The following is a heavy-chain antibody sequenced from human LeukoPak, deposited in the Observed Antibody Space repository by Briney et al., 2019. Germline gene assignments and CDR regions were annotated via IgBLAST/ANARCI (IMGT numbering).Heavy chain of an antibody. D-gene: IGHD3-3*01. Sequence: SQTLSLTCTVSGGSISSGDYYWSWIRQPPGKGLEWIGYIYYSGSTYYNPSLKSRVTISVDTSKSQFSLKLSSVTAADTAVYYCARETPNYDFWSGYYMGWFDPWGQGTLVTVSS. CDR2: IYYSGST. J-gene: IGHJ5*02. CDR3: ARETPNYDFWSGYYMGWFDP. CDR1: GGSISSGDYY. V-gene: IGHV4-30-4*08.